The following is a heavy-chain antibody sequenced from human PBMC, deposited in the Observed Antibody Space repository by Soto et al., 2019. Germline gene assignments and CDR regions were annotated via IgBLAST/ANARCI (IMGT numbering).Heavy chain of an antibody. J-gene: IGHJ6*02. CDR3: ARDGSNYDFWGGYHAYCYCGMDV. Sequence: EVQLVESGGGLAKPGGSLRLSCAASGFTFSSYSMNWVRQAPGKGLEWVSSISSSSSNIYYADSVKGRFTISRDNAKDSLYVPLTSLRAEDTAVYYCARDGSNYDFWGGYHAYCYCGMDVWGQGTTVTVSS. D-gene: IGHD3-3*01. V-gene: IGHV3-21*01. CDR1: GFTFSSYS. CDR2: ISSSSSNI.